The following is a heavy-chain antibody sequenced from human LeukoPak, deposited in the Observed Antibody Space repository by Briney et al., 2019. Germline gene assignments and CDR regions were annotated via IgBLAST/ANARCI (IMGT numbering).Heavy chain of an antibody. V-gene: IGHV1-58*01. Sequence: SVKVSCKASGFTFTSSAVQWLRQARGQRLEWIGWIVVGSGNTNYAQKFQERVTITRDMSTSTAYMELSSLRSEDTAVYYCAATYYYDSSGYPYGMDVWGQGTTVTVSS. CDR3: AATYYYDSSGYPYGMDV. CDR1: GFTFTSSA. J-gene: IGHJ6*02. CDR2: IVVGSGNT. D-gene: IGHD3-22*01.